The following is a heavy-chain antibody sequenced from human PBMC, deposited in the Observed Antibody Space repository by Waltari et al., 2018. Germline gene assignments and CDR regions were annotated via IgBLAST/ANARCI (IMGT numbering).Heavy chain of an antibody. Sequence: EVQLVESGGGLVQPGRSLRLSCTASGFTFGDYAMSWVRQAPGKGMEWVGCIRSKAYGGTTEDAASVKGRFTISRDDSKSIAYLQMNSLKTEDTAVYYCTREDYDFWSGSYDYWGQGTLVTVSS. CDR3: TREDYDFWSGSYDY. J-gene: IGHJ4*02. V-gene: IGHV3-49*04. CDR2: IRSKAYGGTT. D-gene: IGHD3-3*01. CDR1: GFTFGDYA.